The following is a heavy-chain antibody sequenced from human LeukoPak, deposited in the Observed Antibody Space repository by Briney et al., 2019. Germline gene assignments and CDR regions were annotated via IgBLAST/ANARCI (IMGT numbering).Heavy chain of an antibody. D-gene: IGHD2-8*01. J-gene: IGHJ6*03. V-gene: IGHV4-4*07. Sequence: SETLSLTCTVSGGSISSYYWSWLRQPAGKGLEWIGRIYTSGSTNYNPSLKSRVTISVDTSKNQFSLKLSSVTAADTAVYYCARDPPHCTNGVCSYYYMDVWGKGTTVTVSS. CDR3: ARDPPHCTNGVCSYYYMDV. CDR1: GGSISSYY. CDR2: IYTSGST.